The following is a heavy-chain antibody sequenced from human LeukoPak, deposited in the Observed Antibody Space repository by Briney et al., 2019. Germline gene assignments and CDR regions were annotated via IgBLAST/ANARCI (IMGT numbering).Heavy chain of an antibody. D-gene: IGHD6-13*01. CDR3: AREIGGSLQQLVIDY. J-gene: IGHJ4*02. Sequence: GASVKVSCKASGYTFTGYYMHWVRQAPGQGLEWMGRINPNSGGTNYAQKFQGRVTMTGDTSISTAYMELSRLRSDDTAVYYCAREIGGSLQQLVIDYWGQGTLVTVSS. CDR1: GYTFTGYY. V-gene: IGHV1-2*06. CDR2: INPNSGGT.